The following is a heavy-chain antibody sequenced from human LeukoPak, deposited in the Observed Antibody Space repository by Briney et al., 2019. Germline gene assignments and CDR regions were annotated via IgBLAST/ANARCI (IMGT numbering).Heavy chain of an antibody. D-gene: IGHD3-10*01. V-gene: IGHV3-30*04. CDR1: GFTFSSYA. Sequence: GGSLRLSCAASGFTFSSYAMHWVRQAPGKGLEWVAVISYDGSNKYYADSVKGRFTISRDNSKNTLYLQMNSLRAEDTAVYYCARDRGSVTMVLYGMDVWGQGTTVTVSS. J-gene: IGHJ6*02. CDR2: ISYDGSNK. CDR3: ARDRGSVTMVLYGMDV.